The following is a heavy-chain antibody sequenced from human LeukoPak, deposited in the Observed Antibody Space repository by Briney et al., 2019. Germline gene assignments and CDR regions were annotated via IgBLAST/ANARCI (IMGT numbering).Heavy chain of an antibody. CDR3: ARDSDSGYGPFAS. Sequence: GGSLRLSCAASGFTVSNNYMSWVRQAPGKGLEWVSVIHSGGTTNYADSVQGRFTISRDSSKTTVYLHMNSLRAEDTAVYYCARDSDSGYGPFASWGQGTLVTVSS. J-gene: IGHJ4*02. D-gene: IGHD5-12*01. CDR2: IHSGGTT. CDR1: GFTVSNNY. V-gene: IGHV3-53*01.